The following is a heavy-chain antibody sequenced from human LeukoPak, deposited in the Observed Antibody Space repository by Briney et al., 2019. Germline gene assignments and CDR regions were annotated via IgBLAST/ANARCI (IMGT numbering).Heavy chain of an antibody. V-gene: IGHV3-74*01. Sequence: GGSLRLSCAVSGLTFSSSWMHWVRQAPGKGLVWVSRINSDGSSTSYADSVKGRFTISRDNAKNTLYLQMNSLRVEDTAVYYCARDYGRSRDYGMDVWGPGTTVTVSS. CDR3: ARDYGRSRDYGMDV. CDR2: INSDGSST. D-gene: IGHD3-10*01. J-gene: IGHJ6*02. CDR1: GLTFSSSW.